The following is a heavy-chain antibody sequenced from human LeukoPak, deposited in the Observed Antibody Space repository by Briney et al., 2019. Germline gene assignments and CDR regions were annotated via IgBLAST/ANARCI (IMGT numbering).Heavy chain of an antibody. Sequence: PGGSLRLSCAASGFTFDDYTMHWVRQAPGKGLEWVSLISWDGGSTYYADSVKGRFTISRDNAKNSLYLQMNSLRAEDTAVYYCAREMLAAVAAQSWGQGTLVTVSS. J-gene: IGHJ5*02. V-gene: IGHV3-43*01. D-gene: IGHD6-19*01. CDR1: GFTFDDYT. CDR2: ISWDGGST. CDR3: AREMLAAVAAQS.